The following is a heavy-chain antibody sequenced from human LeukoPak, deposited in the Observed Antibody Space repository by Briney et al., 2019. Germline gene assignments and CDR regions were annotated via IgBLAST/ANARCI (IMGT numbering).Heavy chain of an antibody. Sequence: GASVKVSCKASGYTFTTYDINWVRQATGQGLEWMGWTNPDTGNTGSAQKFQGRLTMTRDTSISTAYLELNGLTSDDTAVYYCARLSETPAYYYSSGYYFIGFWGQGTLVTVSS. V-gene: IGHV1-8*01. J-gene: IGHJ4*02. D-gene: IGHD3-22*01. CDR3: ARLSETPAYYYSSGYYFIGF. CDR1: GYTFTTYD. CDR2: TNPDTGNT.